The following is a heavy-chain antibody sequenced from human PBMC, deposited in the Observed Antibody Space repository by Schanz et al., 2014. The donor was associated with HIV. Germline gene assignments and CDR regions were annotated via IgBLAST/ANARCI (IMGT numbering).Heavy chain of an antibody. CDR3: AKDRTDSGWYKEGPRELGE. CDR1: GFTFSSYG. V-gene: IGHV3-30*18. J-gene: IGHJ4*02. CDR2: ISYDGSNE. Sequence: VQLVESGGDLVQPGGSLRLSCAASGFTFSSYGMHWVRQAPGKGLEWVAVISYDGSNEYYADSVKGRFTISRDSFNNTLYLHMSSLRAEDTAVYFCAKDRTDSGWYKEGPRELGEWGQGTLVTVSS. D-gene: IGHD6-19*01.